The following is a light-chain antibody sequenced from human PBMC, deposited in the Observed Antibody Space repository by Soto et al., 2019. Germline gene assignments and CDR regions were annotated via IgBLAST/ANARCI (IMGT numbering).Light chain of an antibody. CDR2: GAS. CDR3: QHYGTSPLT. J-gene: IGKJ4*01. V-gene: IGKV3-20*01. CDR1: QSVSSNY. Sequence: ETVLTQSPGTLSLSPGERATLSCRASQSVSSNYLGWYQQKPGQAPRLVIYGASSRAPGIPDRFSGSGSGKDFTLTISRLEPEDFAVYYCQHYGTSPLTFGGGTKVEIK.